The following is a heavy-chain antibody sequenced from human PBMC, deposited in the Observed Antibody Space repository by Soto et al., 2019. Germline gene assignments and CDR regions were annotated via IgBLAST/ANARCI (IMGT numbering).Heavy chain of an antibody. V-gene: IGHV4-4*07. Sequence: SETLSLTCTVSVDSITTYYWSWIRQPAGKGLEWIGRIDASGNTNYNPSLNSRVTMSIDTSKKQFSLKLTSVTAADTAIYYCARYSSNWFQTEGMDAWGQGTTVTVSS. CDR3: ARYSSNWFQTEGMDA. CDR2: IDASGNT. J-gene: IGHJ6*02. CDR1: VDSITTYY. D-gene: IGHD6-13*01.